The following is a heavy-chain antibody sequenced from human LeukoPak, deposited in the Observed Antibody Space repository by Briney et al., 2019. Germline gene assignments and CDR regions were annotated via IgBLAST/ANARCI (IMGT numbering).Heavy chain of an antibody. D-gene: IGHD2-15*01. CDR3: ARSCSGGSCYHDAFDI. CDR2: FDPEDGET. V-gene: IGHV1-24*01. Sequence: ASVKVSCKVSGYTLTELSMHWVRQAPGKGLEWMGGFDPEDGETIYAQKFQGRVTMTRDMSTSTVYMELSSLRSEDTAVYYCARSCSGGSCYHDAFDIWGQGTMVTVSS. J-gene: IGHJ3*02. CDR1: GYTLTELS.